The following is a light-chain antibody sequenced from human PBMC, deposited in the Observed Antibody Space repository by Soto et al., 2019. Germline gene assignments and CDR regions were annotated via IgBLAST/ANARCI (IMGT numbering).Light chain of an antibody. Sequence: QSLLTQPPSVSAAPGQKVTTSCSGNTSNIGGNSVSWYQQLPGTAPKLLIYDDNKRPSGIPDRFSGSKSGTSATLGITGFQTGDEADYYCGSWDSSLSAYVFGTGTKVTVL. CDR3: GSWDSSLSAYV. V-gene: IGLV1-51*01. J-gene: IGLJ1*01. CDR2: DDN. CDR1: TSNIGGNS.